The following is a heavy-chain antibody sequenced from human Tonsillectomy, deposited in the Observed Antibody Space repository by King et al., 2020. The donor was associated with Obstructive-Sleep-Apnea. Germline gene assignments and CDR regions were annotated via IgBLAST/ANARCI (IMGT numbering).Heavy chain of an antibody. D-gene: IGHD6-13*01. V-gene: IGHV3-23*04. CDR3: AKGLVAAAGSWYFDL. CDR2: ISGSGGTT. J-gene: IGHJ2*01. CDR1: GFTFSNYA. Sequence: VQLVESGGGLVQPGGSLRLSCTASGFTFSNYAMSWVRQAPGKGLEWVSAISGSGGTTYYADSVKGRLTISRDNSKNTLFLQMNSLRAEDTAVYYCAKGLVAAAGSWYFDLWGRGTLVTVSS.